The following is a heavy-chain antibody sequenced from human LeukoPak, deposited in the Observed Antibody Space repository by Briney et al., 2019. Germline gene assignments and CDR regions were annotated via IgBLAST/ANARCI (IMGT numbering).Heavy chain of an antibody. D-gene: IGHD6-19*01. CDR3: AKVRDSSGFFELGAFDY. J-gene: IGHJ4*02. CDR2: ISGSGAST. V-gene: IGHV3-23*01. Sequence: GGSLRLSCAASGFTFSSYAMSWVRQAPGKGLEWVSRISGSGASTNYADSVKGRFSISRDNSKNTLYLQMNSLRAEDTAVYYCAKVRDSSGFFELGAFDYWGQGTLVTVSS. CDR1: GFTFSSYA.